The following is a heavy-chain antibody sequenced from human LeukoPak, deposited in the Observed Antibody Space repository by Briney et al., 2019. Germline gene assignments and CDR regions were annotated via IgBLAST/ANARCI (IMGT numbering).Heavy chain of an antibody. CDR3: ARDLGQYYDTSDNWFDP. J-gene: IGHJ5*02. CDR2: INSDGINT. V-gene: IGHV3-74*01. Sequence: SGGSLRLSCAASGFTFSNYWMHWVRQAPGKGLVWVSRINSDGINTSYADSVKGRFTISRDNAKNTLNLQMNSLRAEDTAVYYCARDLGQYYDTSDNWFDPWGQGTLVTVSP. D-gene: IGHD3-22*01. CDR1: GFTFSNYW.